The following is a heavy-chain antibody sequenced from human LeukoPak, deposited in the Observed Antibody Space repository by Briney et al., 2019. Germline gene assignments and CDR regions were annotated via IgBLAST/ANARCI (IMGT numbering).Heavy chain of an antibody. V-gene: IGHV1-2*02. D-gene: IGHD2-15*01. CDR2: INPNSGGT. J-gene: IGHJ3*02. Sequence: ASVKASCKTSGYTFTGYYVHWVRQAPGQGLEWMGWINPNSGGTNYAQTFQDRVTMTRDTSISTAYMELTRLRSDDTAVYYCARSEGRSSFTFDIWGQGTMVTVSS. CDR1: GYTFTGYY. CDR3: ARSEGRSSFTFDI.